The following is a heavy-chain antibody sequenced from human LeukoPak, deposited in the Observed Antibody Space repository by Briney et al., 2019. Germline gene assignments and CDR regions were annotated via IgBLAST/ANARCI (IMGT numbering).Heavy chain of an antibody. CDR2: IKQDGSEK. CDR1: GFTFTDFW. J-gene: IGHJ4*02. Sequence: GESLRLSCVASGFTFTDFWMSWVRQTPGKGLEWVANIKQDGSEKYYVDSVKGRFTISRDNAKNSVYLQMDSLRDEDTAVYYCARSFHGYWGQGTLVTVSS. CDR3: ARSFHGY. V-gene: IGHV3-7*01.